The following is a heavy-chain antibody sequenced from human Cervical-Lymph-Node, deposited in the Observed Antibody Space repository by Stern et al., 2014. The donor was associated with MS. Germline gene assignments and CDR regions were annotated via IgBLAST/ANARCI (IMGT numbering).Heavy chain of an antibody. CDR3: VKDVDSSVAVSFDS. D-gene: IGHD6-6*01. Sequence: EVQLVESGGGLVQPGRSLRLSCAASGFTFDEYSMHWVRQAPGKGLELVSGISWNSGAVAYADSLKGRFTISRDNANNSLYLQMNGLRPEDTALYYCVKDVDSSVAVSFDSWGQGTLVTVSS. CDR2: ISWNSGAV. V-gene: IGHV3-9*01. J-gene: IGHJ4*02. CDR1: GFTFDEYS.